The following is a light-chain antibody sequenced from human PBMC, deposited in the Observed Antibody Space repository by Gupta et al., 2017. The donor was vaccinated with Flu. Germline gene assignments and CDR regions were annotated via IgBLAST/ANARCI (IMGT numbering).Light chain of an antibody. CDR2: EVS. V-gene: IGLV2-14*01. J-gene: IGLJ1*01. Sequence: QSALTQPASVSGSPGHSIIIPCTGTSRDVGGYNYVSWYQQHPGQAPKLLISEVSNRPSGVSSRFSGSKSGNTASLTISGLQAEDEADYYCSSYTSNSNYVFGTGTKVTVL. CDR3: SSYTSNSNYV. CDR1: SRDVGGYNY.